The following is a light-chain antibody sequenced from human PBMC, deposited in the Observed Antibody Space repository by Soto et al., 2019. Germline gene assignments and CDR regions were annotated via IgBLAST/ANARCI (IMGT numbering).Light chain of an antibody. Sequence: QSVVTQPPSVSGAPGQRVTVSCTGTSSSTGAGYDVHWYQQHPGTAPKFLIYGNSNRPSGVPDRFSGSKSGTSASLAISGLQAEDEADYFCQTYDTSLRRWVFGGGTKLTVL. J-gene: IGLJ3*02. CDR3: QTYDTSLRRWV. V-gene: IGLV1-40*01. CDR1: SSSTGAGYD. CDR2: GNS.